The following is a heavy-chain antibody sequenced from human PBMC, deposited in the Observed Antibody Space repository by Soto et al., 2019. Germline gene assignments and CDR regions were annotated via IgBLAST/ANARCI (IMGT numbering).Heavy chain of an antibody. CDR2: IYYSGST. CDR1: GGSISSGGYY. Sequence: PSETLSLTCTFSGGSISSGGYYWSWIRQHPGKGLEWIGYIYYSGSTYYNPSLKSRVTISVDTSKNQFSLKLSSVTAADTAVYYCASLYCSGGSCYADYWGQGTLVTVSS. CDR3: ASLYCSGGSCYADY. D-gene: IGHD2-15*01. V-gene: IGHV4-31*03. J-gene: IGHJ4*02.